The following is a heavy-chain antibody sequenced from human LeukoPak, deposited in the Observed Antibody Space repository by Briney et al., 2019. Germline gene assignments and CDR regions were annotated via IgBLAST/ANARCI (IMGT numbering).Heavy chain of an antibody. Sequence: GGSLRLSCAASGFTFSSYSMNWVRQAPGKGLEWVSYISSSSGTIYYADSVKGRFTISRDNAKNSLYLQMNSLRDEDTAVYYCAREERGGYSYGYLSFYFDYWGQGTLVTVSS. V-gene: IGHV3-48*02. J-gene: IGHJ4*02. D-gene: IGHD5-18*01. CDR3: AREERGGYSYGYLSFYFDY. CDR1: GFTFSSYS. CDR2: ISSSSGTI.